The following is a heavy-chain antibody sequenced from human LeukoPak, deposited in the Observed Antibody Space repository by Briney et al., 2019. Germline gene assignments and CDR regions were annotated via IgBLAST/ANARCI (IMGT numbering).Heavy chain of an antibody. D-gene: IGHD3-16*02. V-gene: IGHV3-21*01. CDR2: VHTTTTIAAGTT. CDR1: GFTLIKFG. Sequence: GGSLRLSCTASGFTLIKFGLSWVRQAPGKGLEWVASVHTTTTIAAGTTFYADSVKGRFTISRDNAKNSLYLQMNSLRAEDTAVYYCASNGVDDYVWGSYRDYWGQGTLVTVSS. J-gene: IGHJ4*02. CDR3: ASNGVDDYVWGSYRDY.